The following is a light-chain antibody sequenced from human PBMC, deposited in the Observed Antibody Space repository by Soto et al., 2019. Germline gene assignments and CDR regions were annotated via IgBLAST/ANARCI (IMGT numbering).Light chain of an antibody. Sequence: EIVLTQSPATLSLSPGERATLSCRASQSVSSYLLWYQQKPGQAPRLLIYDASNRALGVPARFSGSGSGTDFTLNISSLEPEDFAVYYCQQRSNWPPITFGQGTRLELK. V-gene: IGKV3-11*01. CDR2: DAS. CDR3: QQRSNWPPIT. J-gene: IGKJ5*01. CDR1: QSVSSY.